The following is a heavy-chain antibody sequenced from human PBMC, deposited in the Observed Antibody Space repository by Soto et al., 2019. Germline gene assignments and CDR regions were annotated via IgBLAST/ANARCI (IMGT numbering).Heavy chain of an antibody. CDR1: GGSISSGDYY. CDR3: ASSPYYDFWSAPRGYWFEP. J-gene: IGHJ5*02. V-gene: IGHV4-30-4*01. CDR2: IYYSGST. Sequence: LSLTCTVSGGSISSGDYYWSWIRQPPGKGLEWIGYIYYSGSTYYNPSLKSRVTISVDTSKNQFSLKLSSVTAADTAVYYCASSPYYDFWSAPRGYWFEPWGEGTLVTVSS. D-gene: IGHD3-3*01.